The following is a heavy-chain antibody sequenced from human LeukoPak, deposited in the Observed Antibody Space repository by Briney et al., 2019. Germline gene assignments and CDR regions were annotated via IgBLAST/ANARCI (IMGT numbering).Heavy chain of an antibody. CDR2: INSDGSST. CDR1: GFTFSSYW. V-gene: IGHV3-74*01. Sequence: PGRSLRLSCAASGFTFSSYWMHWVRQAPGKGLVWVSRINSDGSSTSYADSVKGRFTISRDNSKNTLYLQMNSLRAEDTAVYYCAKRYCSSTSCYAYYYYYMDVWGKGTTVTISS. CDR3: AKRYCSSTSCYAYYYYYMDV. D-gene: IGHD2-2*01. J-gene: IGHJ6*03.